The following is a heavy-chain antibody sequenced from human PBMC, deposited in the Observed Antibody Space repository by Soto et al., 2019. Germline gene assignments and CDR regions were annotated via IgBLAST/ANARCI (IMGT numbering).Heavy chain of an antibody. CDR3: GRGRSGQIVVFY. D-gene: IGHD1-26*01. CDR1: GYTFTGHY. J-gene: IGHJ4*02. V-gene: IGHV1-2*02. CDR2: VGPESGAT. Sequence: ASVKVSCKTSGYTFTGHYIPWVRQAPEQGPEWMGEVGPESGATRYAQKFRGRVTMTRDTSITTVYMELNNLSPDDTAVYYCGRGRSGQIVVFYWGQGTPVTVS.